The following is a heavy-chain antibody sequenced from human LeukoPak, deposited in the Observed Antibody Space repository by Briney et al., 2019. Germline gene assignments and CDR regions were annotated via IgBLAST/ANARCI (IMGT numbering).Heavy chain of an antibody. CDR2: IGLSGGSI. V-gene: IGHV3-21*04. CDR3: ARLAGSRSPWYLDI. J-gene: IGHJ2*01. D-gene: IGHD6-19*01. CDR1: GFTFSSYS. Sequence: GGSLRLSCAPSGFTFSSYSMNWVPQTPGKGLVWVSSIGLSGGSIFYADSVKGRFSISRDNAKNSLYLQMNSLRDDDTAIYYCARLAGSRSPWYLDIWGRGTLVTVSS.